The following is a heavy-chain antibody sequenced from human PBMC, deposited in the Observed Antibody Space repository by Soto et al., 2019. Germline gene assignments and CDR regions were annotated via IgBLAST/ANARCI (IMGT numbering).Heavy chain of an antibody. CDR1: GFTFDDYA. J-gene: IGHJ6*02. D-gene: IGHD2-2*01. Sequence: EVQLVESGGGLVQPGRSLRLSCAASGFTFDDYAMHWVRQAPGKGLEWVSGISWNSGSIGYADSVKGRFTISTDNAKNSLYLQMNSLRAEDTALYYCAKDGVGYCISTSCHYGMDVWGQGTTVTVSS. CDR2: ISWNSGSI. V-gene: IGHV3-9*01. CDR3: AKDGVGYCISTSCHYGMDV.